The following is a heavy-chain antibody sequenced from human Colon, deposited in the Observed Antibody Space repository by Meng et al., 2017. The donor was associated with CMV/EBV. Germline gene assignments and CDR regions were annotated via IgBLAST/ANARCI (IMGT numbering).Heavy chain of an antibody. V-gene: IGHV3-48*04. J-gene: IGHJ5*02. Sequence: GESLKISCAASGFTFSSFTMNWVRQAPGKGLEWLSYISSSSSSTINYADSVKGRFTISRDNAKNSLFLQMNSLRAEDSAVYYCARDDGSTGFDPWGQGTQVTVSS. CDR3: ARDDGSTGFDP. CDR2: ISSSSSSTI. CDR1: GFTFSSFT. D-gene: IGHD2-2*01.